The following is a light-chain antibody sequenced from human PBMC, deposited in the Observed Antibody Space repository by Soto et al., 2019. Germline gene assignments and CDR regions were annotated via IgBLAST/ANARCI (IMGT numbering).Light chain of an antibody. Sequence: QSALTQPASVSGSPGQSITISCTGTSSDVGGYNYVAWHQQHPGKAPKLMIYDVSNRPSGVSNRFSGSKSGNTASLTISGLQAEDEADYYCSSYTSSSTLIFGVGTKVTVL. CDR2: DVS. J-gene: IGLJ2*01. V-gene: IGLV2-14*03. CDR3: SSYTSSSTLI. CDR1: SSDVGGYNY.